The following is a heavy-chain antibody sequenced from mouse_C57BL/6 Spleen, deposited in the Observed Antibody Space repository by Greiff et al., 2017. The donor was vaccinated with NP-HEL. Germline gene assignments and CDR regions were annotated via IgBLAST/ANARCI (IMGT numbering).Heavy chain of an antibody. J-gene: IGHJ2*01. CDR3: ARVDFYYDYGFDY. Sequence: EVQLQQSGAELVKPGASVKISCKASGYAFSSYWMNWVKQSNGKSLEWIGVINPNYGTTSYNQKFKGKATLTVDQSSSTAYMQLNSLTSEDSAVYYCARVDFYYDYGFDYWGQGTTLTVSS. CDR2: INPNYGTT. CDR1: GYAFSSYW. V-gene: IGHV1-39*01. D-gene: IGHD2-4*01.